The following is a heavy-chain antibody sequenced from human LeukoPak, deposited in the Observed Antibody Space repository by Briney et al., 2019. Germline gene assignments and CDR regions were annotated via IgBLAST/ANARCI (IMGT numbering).Heavy chain of an antibody. Sequence: GGSLRLSCAASGFTFNNYLMSWVRQSPGKGLEWVSVLFTGGGRTLYADSVKGRFTISGDTSRTTLYLQMNGLRAEDTAVYYCAKECDYSPGHKFDLWGQGTLVTLSS. CDR2: LFTGGGRT. V-gene: IGHV3-23*01. D-gene: IGHD3-10*01. CDR1: GFTFNNYL. CDR3: AKECDYSPGHKFDL. J-gene: IGHJ4*02.